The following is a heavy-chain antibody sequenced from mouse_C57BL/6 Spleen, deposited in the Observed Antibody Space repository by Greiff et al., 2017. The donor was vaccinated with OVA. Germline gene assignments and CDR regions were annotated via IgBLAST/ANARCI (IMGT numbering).Heavy chain of an antibody. Sequence: QVQLQQPGAELVMPGASVKLSCKASGYTFTSYWMHWVKQRPGQGLEWIGEIDPSDSYTNYNQKFKGKSTLTVDKSSSTDYMQLSSLTSEDSAVYYCARKKGSFSGWCAYWGQGTLVTVSA. CDR1: GYTFTSYW. J-gene: IGHJ3*01. D-gene: IGHD1-2*01. CDR2: IDPSDSYT. CDR3: ARKKGSFSGWCAY. V-gene: IGHV1-69*01.